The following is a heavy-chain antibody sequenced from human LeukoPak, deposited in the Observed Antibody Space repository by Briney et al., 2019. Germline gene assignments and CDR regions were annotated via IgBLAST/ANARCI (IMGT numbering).Heavy chain of an antibody. D-gene: IGHD6-6*01. J-gene: IGHJ6*02. V-gene: IGHV4-59*01. CDR3: ARGARPFSNNHGMDV. CDR2: IYYSGST. Sequence: SETLSLTCTVSGGSISSYYWSWIRQPPGKGLEWIGYIYYSGSTNYNPSLKSRVTISVDTSKNQFSLKLSSVTAADTAVYYCARGARPFSNNHGMDVRGQGTTVTVSS. CDR1: GGSISSYY.